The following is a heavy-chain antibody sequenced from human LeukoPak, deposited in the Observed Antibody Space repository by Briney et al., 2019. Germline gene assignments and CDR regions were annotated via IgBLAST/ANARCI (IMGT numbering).Heavy chain of an antibody. D-gene: IGHD5-12*01. CDR3: ARTAYSDYSLGF. J-gene: IGHJ4*02. CDR2: ISSDGSST. Sequence: GVSLRLSCAASGFTFSNYWMHWVRQAPGKGLVWVSRISSDGSSTSYADSVKGRFTISRDNAKNTLYLQVNSLRAEDTAVYYCARTAYSDYSLGFWSQGTLVTVSS. V-gene: IGHV3-74*01. CDR1: GFTFSNYW.